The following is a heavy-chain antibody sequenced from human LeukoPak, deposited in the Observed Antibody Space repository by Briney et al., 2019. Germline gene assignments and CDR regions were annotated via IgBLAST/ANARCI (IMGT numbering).Heavy chain of an antibody. CDR2: ISGSGGST. CDR3: ARVGDYYDSSGYCFDY. D-gene: IGHD3-22*01. CDR1: GFTFSSYA. Sequence: GGSLRLSCAASGFTFSSYAMSWVRQAPGKGLEWVSAISGSGGSTYYADSVKGRFTIPGDNSKNTLYLQMNSLRAEDTAVYYCARVGDYYDSSGYCFDYWGQGTLVTVSS. V-gene: IGHV3-23*01. J-gene: IGHJ4*02.